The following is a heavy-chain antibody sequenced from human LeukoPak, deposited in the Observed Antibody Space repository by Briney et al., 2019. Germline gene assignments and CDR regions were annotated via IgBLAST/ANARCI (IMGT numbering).Heavy chain of an antibody. Sequence: GGSLRLSCVASGFTFSSYAMHWVRQAPGKGLECGSAISSNGGSTYHANSVKGRFTISRDNSKNTLYLQMGSLRAEDMAVYYCAREYCTNGVCYKRFDYWGQGTLVTVSS. CDR3: AREYCTNGVCYKRFDY. CDR1: GFTFSSYA. V-gene: IGHV3-64*01. CDR2: ISSNGGST. J-gene: IGHJ4*02. D-gene: IGHD2-8*01.